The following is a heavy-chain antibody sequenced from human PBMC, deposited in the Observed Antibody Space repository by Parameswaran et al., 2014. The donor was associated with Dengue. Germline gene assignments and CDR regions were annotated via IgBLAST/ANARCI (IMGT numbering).Heavy chain of an antibody. CDR3: ARDETGTTGFDP. V-gene: IGHV4-38-2*02. J-gene: IGHJ5*02. Sequence: RQPPGRGVEWIGSIYHSGSTYYNPSLKSRVTISVDTSKNQFSLKLSSVTAADTAVYYCARDETGTTGFDPWGQGTLVTVSS. CDR2: IYHSGST. D-gene: IGHD1-1*01.